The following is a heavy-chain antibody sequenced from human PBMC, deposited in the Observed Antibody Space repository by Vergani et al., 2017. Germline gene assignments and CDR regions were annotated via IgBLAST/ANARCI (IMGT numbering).Heavy chain of an antibody. J-gene: IGHJ5*02. CDR1: GFTFSSYA. V-gene: IGHV3-23*01. CDR2: ISGSGGST. Sequence: EEQLLESGGGLVQPGGSLRLYCAASGFTFSSYAMSWVRQVPGKGLEWVSGISGSGGSTYYADSVKGRLTISRDNSKNTVYLQMNSRRVEDTAVYYCAKDYGWYVSVNWFDPRGQGTLVTVSS. CDR3: AKDYGWYVSVNWFDP. D-gene: IGHD6-19*01.